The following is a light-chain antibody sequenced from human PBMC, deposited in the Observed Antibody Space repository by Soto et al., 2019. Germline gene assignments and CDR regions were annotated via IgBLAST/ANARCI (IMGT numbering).Light chain of an antibody. CDR1: SRDVGGYNY. CDR2: EVS. V-gene: IGLV2-14*01. J-gene: IGLJ1*01. Sequence: QSALTQPASVSGSPGQSITISCTGTSRDVGGYNYVSWYQQHPGKAPKLMIYEVSNRPSGVSNRFSGSKSGNTASLTISGLQAEDEADYYCSSYTSSSTYVFGTATKVTVL. CDR3: SSYTSSSTYV.